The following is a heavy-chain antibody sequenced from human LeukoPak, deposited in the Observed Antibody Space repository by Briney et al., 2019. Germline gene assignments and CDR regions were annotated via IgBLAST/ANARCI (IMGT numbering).Heavy chain of an antibody. CDR3: ARQGSSGYYYVIDY. Sequence: PSETLSLTCTVSGGSISSYYWSWIRQPPGKGLEWIGYIYYSGSTNYNPSLKSRVTISVDTSKNQFSLKLSSVTAADTAVCYCARQGSSGYYYVIDYWGQGTLVTVSS. CDR1: GGSISSYY. CDR2: IYYSGST. V-gene: IGHV4-59*08. J-gene: IGHJ4*02. D-gene: IGHD3-22*01.